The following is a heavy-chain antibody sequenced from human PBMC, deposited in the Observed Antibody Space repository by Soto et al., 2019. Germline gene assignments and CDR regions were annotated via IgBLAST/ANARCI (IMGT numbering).Heavy chain of an antibody. CDR3: VRDVAAAGY. D-gene: IGHD6-13*01. J-gene: IGHJ4*02. CDR1: GYTFTSYA. Sequence: QVQLVQSGAEEKKPGASVKVSCKASGYTFTSYAMHWVRQAPGQRLEWMGWINAGNGNTKYSQKFQGRVTITRNTSASPAYMSLSSLRSEDTAVYYCVRDVAAAGYWGQGTLVTVSS. V-gene: IGHV1-3*05. CDR2: INAGNGNT.